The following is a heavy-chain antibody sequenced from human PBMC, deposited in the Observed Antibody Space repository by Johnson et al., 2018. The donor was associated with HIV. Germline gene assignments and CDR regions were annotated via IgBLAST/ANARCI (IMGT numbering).Heavy chain of an antibody. CDR3: ARGRGWWLQLGGAFDI. Sequence: VQLVESGGGLVQPGGSLRLSCAASGFSFSSHWMVWVRQAPGKGLVCVSRISRDGSSTTYADSVKGRFTISRDNSKNTLYLQMNSLRAEDTAIYYCARGRGWWLQLGGAFDIWGQGTMVTVSS. CDR1: GFSFSSHW. D-gene: IGHD5-24*01. V-gene: IGHV3-74*01. J-gene: IGHJ3*02. CDR2: ISRDGSST.